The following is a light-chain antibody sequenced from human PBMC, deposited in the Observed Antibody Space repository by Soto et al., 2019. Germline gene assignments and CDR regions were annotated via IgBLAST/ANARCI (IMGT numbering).Light chain of an antibody. J-gene: IGLJ1*01. Sequence: QSALTQPRSVSGSPGQSVTISCTGTSSDIGAYDYVSWYQQHPGKAPKLLIYGVSQRPSGVPDRFSASKSDNTASLTISGLQADDEADYYCCSYVGVYTFDVFGTGTKLTVL. V-gene: IGLV2-11*01. CDR2: GVS. CDR3: CSYVGVYTFDV. CDR1: SSDIGAYDY.